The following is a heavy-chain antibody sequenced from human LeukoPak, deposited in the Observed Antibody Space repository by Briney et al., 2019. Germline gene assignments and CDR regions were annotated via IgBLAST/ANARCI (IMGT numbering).Heavy chain of an antibody. CDR3: ARMGYSSDSYFDY. CDR1: GGSISGYY. D-gene: IGHD6-19*01. Sequence: SETLSLTCTVSGGSISGYYYNWIRQPPGKGLEWIGYIYYSGSTNYNPSLKSRVTISLDTSKNQFSLKLSSVTTADTAVYYCARMGYSSDSYFDYWGQGTLVAVSS. J-gene: IGHJ4*02. CDR2: IYYSGST. V-gene: IGHV4-59*01.